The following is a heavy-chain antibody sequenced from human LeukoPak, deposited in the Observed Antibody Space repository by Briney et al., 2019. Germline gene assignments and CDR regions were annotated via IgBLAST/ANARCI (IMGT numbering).Heavy chain of an antibody. CDR2: ISAYNGNT. V-gene: IGHV1-18*01. CDR3: ARMEMATAIFDY. Sequence: GASVKVSCKASGYTFTSYGISWVRQAPGQGLEWMGWISAYNGNTNYAQNLQGRVTMTTDTSTSTAYMEPRRLRSDDTALYYCARMEMATAIFDYWGQGTLVTVSS. CDR1: GYTFTSYG. J-gene: IGHJ4*02. D-gene: IGHD5-24*01.